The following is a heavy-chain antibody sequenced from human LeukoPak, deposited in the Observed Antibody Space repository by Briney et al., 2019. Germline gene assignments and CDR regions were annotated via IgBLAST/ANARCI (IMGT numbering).Heavy chain of an antibody. J-gene: IGHJ4*02. Sequence: NPSEPLSLTCTVSGGSISSSSYYWGWIRQPPGKGLEWIGSIYYSGCTYYNPSLKSRVTISVDTSKNQFSLKLSSVTAADTAVYYCARRVGRYFDYWGQGTLVSVSS. CDR3: ARRVGRYFDY. CDR1: GGSISSSSYY. V-gene: IGHV4-39*01. D-gene: IGHD3-10*01. CDR2: IYYSGCT.